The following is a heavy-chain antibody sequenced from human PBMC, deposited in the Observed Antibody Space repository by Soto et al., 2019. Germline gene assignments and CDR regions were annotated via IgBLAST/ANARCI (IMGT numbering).Heavy chain of an antibody. Sequence: QTGGSLRLSCAASGFTFDRYAMNWVRQAPGKGLEWVSTISGSGDYTYYTDSVKGRFTISRDNSKNMMYLQMNSLRAEDTAIYFCAKNRGLQYYFDYWGQGTLVPVSS. D-gene: IGHD3-3*01. V-gene: IGHV3-23*01. J-gene: IGHJ4*02. CDR3: AKNRGLQYYFDY. CDR1: GFTFDRYA. CDR2: ISGSGDYT.